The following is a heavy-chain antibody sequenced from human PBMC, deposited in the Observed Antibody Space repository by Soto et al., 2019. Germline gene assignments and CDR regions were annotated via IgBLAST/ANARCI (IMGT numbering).Heavy chain of an antibody. J-gene: IGHJ5*02. V-gene: IGHV4-59*01. D-gene: IGHD4-17*01. Sequence: QVQLQESGPGLVKPSETLSLTCTVSGGSISSYYWSWIRQPPGKGLEWIGYIYYSGSTNYNPSLKSRVTISVDTSKNQFSLKLSSVTAADTAVYYCARYGYYVAGAYNWFDPWGQGTLVTVSS. CDR2: IYYSGST. CDR3: ARYGYYVAGAYNWFDP. CDR1: GGSISSYY.